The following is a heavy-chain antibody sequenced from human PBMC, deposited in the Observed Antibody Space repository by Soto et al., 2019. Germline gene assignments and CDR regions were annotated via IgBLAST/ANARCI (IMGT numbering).Heavy chain of an antibody. Sequence: EVQLLESGGGLVQPGGSLRLSCAASGFTFSNYAMSWVRQAPGKGLEWVSGISGGGGSSYYADSVKGRFTLARDNAKNRLDLEMSGRGAEEAAVYYWAQEWGVDCLSDFVYWGQGTLVMVSS. CDR2: ISGGGGSS. CDR3: AQEWGVDCLSDFVY. V-gene: IGHV3-23*01. CDR1: GFTFSNYA. D-gene: IGHD2-21*02. J-gene: IGHJ4*02.